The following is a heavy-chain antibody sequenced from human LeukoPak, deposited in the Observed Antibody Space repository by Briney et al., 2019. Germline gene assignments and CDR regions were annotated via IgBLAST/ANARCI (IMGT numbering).Heavy chain of an antibody. Sequence: GGSLRLSCAASGFTFSSYAMHWVRQAPGKGLEWVAVISYDGSNKYYADSVKGRFTISRDNYKNTLYLQMNSLRAEDTAVYYCARDLVPAAEYYYYYGMDVWGKGTTVTVSS. J-gene: IGHJ6*04. CDR3: ARDLVPAAEYYYYYGMDV. CDR1: GFTFSSYA. D-gene: IGHD6-13*01. CDR2: ISYDGSNK. V-gene: IGHV3-30*04.